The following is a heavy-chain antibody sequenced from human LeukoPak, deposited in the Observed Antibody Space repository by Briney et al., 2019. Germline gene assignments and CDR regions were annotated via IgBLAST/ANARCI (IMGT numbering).Heavy chain of an antibody. J-gene: IGHJ2*01. CDR3: ARDPNYDYVWGSYRNYWYFDL. D-gene: IGHD3-16*02. Sequence: PSQTLSLTCTVSGGSISSGSYYWRWIRQPAGKGLEWIARIYTSGSTNYNPSLKSRVTISVDTSKNQFSLKLSSVTAADTAVYYCARDPNYDYVWGSYRNYWYFDLWGRGTLVTVSS. V-gene: IGHV4-61*02. CDR2: IYTSGST. CDR1: GGSISSGSYY.